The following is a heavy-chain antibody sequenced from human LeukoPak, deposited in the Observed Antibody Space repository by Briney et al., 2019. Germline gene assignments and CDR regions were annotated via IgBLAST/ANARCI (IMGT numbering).Heavy chain of an antibody. CDR1: GDSISSGDYL. V-gene: IGHV4-31*03. CDR3: AKGSGYDFDY. Sequence: NPSQTLSLTCTVSGDSISSGDYLWNWIRQPPGKGLEWIGYIHYSGNNNYNPSLKSRVTLSVDTSKNQLSLKLNSVTAADTAVYYCAKGSGYDFDYWGQGTLVTVSS. CDR2: IHYSGNN. J-gene: IGHJ4*02. D-gene: IGHD5-12*01.